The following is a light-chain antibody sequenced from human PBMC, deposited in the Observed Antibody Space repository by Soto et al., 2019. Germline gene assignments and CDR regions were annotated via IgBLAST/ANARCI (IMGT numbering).Light chain of an antibody. V-gene: IGKV1-33*01. J-gene: IGKJ5*01. CDR3: RQYDNLPIT. Sequence: DIQMTQSPSSLSASVGGRVTITYLASQDNSNYLNCYQQKPGKAPKRLIYDASNLETGVLSRFSGSGSGTDFTFTINSLQPEDIATYYCRQYDNLPITFGQGTRLEIK. CDR1: QDNSNY. CDR2: DAS.